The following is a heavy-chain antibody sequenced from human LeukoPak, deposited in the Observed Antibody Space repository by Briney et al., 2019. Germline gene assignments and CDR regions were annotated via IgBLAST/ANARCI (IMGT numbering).Heavy chain of an antibody. J-gene: IGHJ4*02. CDR2: ISSSGTTI. V-gene: IGHV3-11*01. Sequence: PGGSLRLSCTASGFLFRNYYMTWIRQAPGKGLEWVSYISSSGTTIYYADSVKGRFTISRDNAKTSLYLQMNSLRAEDTAIYYCARDRNYISDFDYWGQGTLVTVSS. CDR1: GFLFRNYY. CDR3: ARDRNYISDFDY. D-gene: IGHD1-7*01.